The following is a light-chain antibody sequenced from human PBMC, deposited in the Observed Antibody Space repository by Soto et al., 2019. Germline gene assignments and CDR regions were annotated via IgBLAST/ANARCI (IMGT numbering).Light chain of an antibody. CDR3: QQTYNNPRT. CDR2: LAS. Sequence: DVHMTQSASSLSASVGYRFTITCRASQTISTYLNWYQQKPGKAPKLLINLASSLQSGVPSRYSGSGSGTEFTLTISSLQPEDFATYYCQQTYNNPRTFGQGTRLDIK. CDR1: QTISTY. J-gene: IGKJ5*01. V-gene: IGKV1-39*01.